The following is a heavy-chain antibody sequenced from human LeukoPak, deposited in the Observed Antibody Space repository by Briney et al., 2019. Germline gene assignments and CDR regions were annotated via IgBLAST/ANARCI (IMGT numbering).Heavy chain of an antibody. D-gene: IGHD1-26*01. CDR1: GVTFSGYW. CDR3: ARDPGSYTSY. V-gene: IGHV3-7*01. J-gene: IGHJ4*02. Sequence: GGSLRLSCAASGVTFSGYWWSWFRKPPGKGLEWVANIKQEGTEKYYADSVKGRFTISRDNARNSQYLQMNSLRVEDTAVYYCARDPGSYTSYWGQGTLVTVSS. CDR2: IKQEGTEK.